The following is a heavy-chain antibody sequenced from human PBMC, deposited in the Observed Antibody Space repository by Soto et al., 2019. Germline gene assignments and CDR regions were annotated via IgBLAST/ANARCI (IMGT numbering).Heavy chain of an antibody. CDR2: IYHSGST. Sequence: QVQLQESGPGLVKPSGTLSLTCAVSGGSISSSNLWRWVRQPPGKALEWIGEIYHSGSTNYNPSLKSRVTISVHKSKTQFSLKLSSVTAADTAVYYCARVLCGSWSTVDYWGQGTLVTVSS. D-gene: IGHD6-13*01. CDR1: GGSISSSNL. V-gene: IGHV4-4*02. J-gene: IGHJ4*02. CDR3: ARVLCGSWSTVDY.